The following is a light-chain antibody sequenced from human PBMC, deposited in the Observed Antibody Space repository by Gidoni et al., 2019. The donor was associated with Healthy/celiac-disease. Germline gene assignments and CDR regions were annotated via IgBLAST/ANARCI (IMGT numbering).Light chain of an antibody. CDR3: QQLNSYPQT. J-gene: IGKJ1*01. Sequence: IQLPQSPSFLSASVGDRFTITCRASHGISRYLAWYQQKPGKAPKLLIYAASTLQSGVPERCSGSGSGTEFTLTISSLQPEDFATYYCQQLNSYPQTFGQGTKVEIK. V-gene: IGKV1-9*01. CDR2: AAS. CDR1: HGISRY.